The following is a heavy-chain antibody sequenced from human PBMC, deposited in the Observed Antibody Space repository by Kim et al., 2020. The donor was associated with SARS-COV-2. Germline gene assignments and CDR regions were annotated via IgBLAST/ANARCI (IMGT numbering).Heavy chain of an antibody. D-gene: IGHD5-18*01. J-gene: IGHJ6*02. CDR3: ARADIGLWLLLMDV. V-gene: IGHV4-59*01. Sequence: SETLSLTCTVSGGSISSYYWSWIRQPPGKGLEWIGYIYYSGSTNYNPSLKSRVTISVDTSKNQFSLKLSSVTAADTAVYYCARADIGLWLLLMDVWGQGT. CDR1: GGSISSYY. CDR2: IYYSGST.